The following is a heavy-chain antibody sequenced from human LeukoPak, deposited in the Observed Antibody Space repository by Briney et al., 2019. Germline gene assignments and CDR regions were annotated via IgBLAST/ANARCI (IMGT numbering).Heavy chain of an antibody. CDR2: TGTAGDT. D-gene: IGHD2-8*01. CDR1: GFTFSTYD. CDR3: ARQNRNGFDY. Sequence: GGSLRLSCAASGFTFSTYDFHWVRQTTGKGLEWVSATGTAGDTWYSGSVKGRITISRENAKSSMYLQMNSLRVGDTAVYYCARQNRNGFDYWGQGTLVTVSS. J-gene: IGHJ4*02. V-gene: IGHV3-13*01.